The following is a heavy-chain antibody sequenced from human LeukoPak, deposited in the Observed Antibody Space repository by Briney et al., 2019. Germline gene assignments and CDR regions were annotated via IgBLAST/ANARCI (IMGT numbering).Heavy chain of an antibody. J-gene: IGHJ4*02. Sequence: ASVKVSCKASGYTFTSYGISWVRQAPGQGLEWMGWISAYNGNTNYAQKLQGRVTMTTDTSTSTAYMELRSLRSDDTAVYYCARVAGGLGATSLYFDYWGQGTLVTVSS. CDR3: ARVAGGLGATSLYFDY. CDR2: ISAYNGNT. V-gene: IGHV1-18*01. D-gene: IGHD1-26*01. CDR1: GYTFTSYG.